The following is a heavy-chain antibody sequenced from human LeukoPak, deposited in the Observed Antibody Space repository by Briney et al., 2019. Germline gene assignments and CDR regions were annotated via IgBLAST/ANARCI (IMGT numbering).Heavy chain of an antibody. Sequence: GASVKVSCKASGYTFTGYYMHWVRQAPGQGLEWMGWINPKSGGTNYAQKFQGRVTMTRDTSISTAYMELGSLTSDDTAVYYCARGTYCGGDCIGNWGQGTLVTVSS. CDR2: INPKSGGT. CDR3: ARGTYCGGDCIGN. CDR1: GYTFTGYY. J-gene: IGHJ4*02. D-gene: IGHD2-21*01. V-gene: IGHV1-2*02.